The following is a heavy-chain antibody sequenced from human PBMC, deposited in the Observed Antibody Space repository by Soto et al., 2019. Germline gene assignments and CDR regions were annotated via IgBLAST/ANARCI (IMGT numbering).Heavy chain of an antibody. J-gene: IGHJ6*02. D-gene: IGHD4-17*01. CDR3: ARDKNGDYDYYYYGMDV. CDR2: IYYSGST. Sequence: SETLSLTCTVSGGSISSGGYYWSWIRQHPGKGLEWIGYIYYSGSTYYNPSLKSRVTISVDTSKNQFSLKLSSVTAADTAVYYCARDKNGDYDYYYYGMDVWGQGTTVTVSS. CDR1: GGSISSGGYY. V-gene: IGHV4-31*03.